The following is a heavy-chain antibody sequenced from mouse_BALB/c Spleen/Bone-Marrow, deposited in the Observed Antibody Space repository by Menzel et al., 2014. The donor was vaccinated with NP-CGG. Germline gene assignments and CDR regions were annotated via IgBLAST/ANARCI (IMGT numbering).Heavy chain of an antibody. D-gene: IGHD2-4*01. CDR3: ARGYYDYDLDY. CDR2: VDPANGNT. J-gene: IGHJ2*01. Sequence: EVQLQESGAELVKPGASVKLSCTASGFNIKDTYMHWVKQRPEQGLEWIGRVDPANGNTKYDPKFQGKATITADTSSNTAYLQLSSLTSEDTAVYYCARGYYDYDLDYWGQGTTLTVSS. CDR1: GFNIKDTY. V-gene: IGHV14-3*02.